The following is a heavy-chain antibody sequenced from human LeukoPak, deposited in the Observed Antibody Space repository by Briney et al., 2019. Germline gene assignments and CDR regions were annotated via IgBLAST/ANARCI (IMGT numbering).Heavy chain of an antibody. J-gene: IGHJ4*02. CDR1: GGSVSSYY. CDR2: IYYSGST. V-gene: IGHV4-59*02. CDR3: ARGYDILTGYSIDY. D-gene: IGHD3-9*01. Sequence: SETLSLTCTVSGGSVSSYYWSWIRQPPGKGLEWIGYIYYSGSTNYNPSLKSRVTISVDTSKNQFSLKLSSVTAADTAVYYCARGYDILTGYSIDYWGQGTLVTVSS.